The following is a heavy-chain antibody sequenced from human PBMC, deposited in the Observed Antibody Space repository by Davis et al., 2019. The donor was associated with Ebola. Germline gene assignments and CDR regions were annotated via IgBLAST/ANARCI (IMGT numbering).Heavy chain of an antibody. V-gene: IGHV5-51*01. Sequence: GESLKISCKGSGYSFTNYWIDWVRQMPGKGLEWMGIIYPGDSDTRYSPSFQGQVTISADKSITTAYLQWSSLKASDTAMYYCARHRPFGDYAIDYWGQGTLVTVSS. D-gene: IGHD4-17*01. J-gene: IGHJ4*02. CDR3: ARHRPFGDYAIDY. CDR2: IYPGDSDT. CDR1: GYSFTNYW.